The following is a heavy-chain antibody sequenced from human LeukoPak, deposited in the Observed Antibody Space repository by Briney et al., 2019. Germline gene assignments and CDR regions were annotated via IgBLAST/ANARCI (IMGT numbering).Heavy chain of an antibody. CDR3: ARYVVCGSGKYYFDY. CDR2: INYSGST. D-gene: IGHD3-10*01. CDR1: GGSVSSTTYY. J-gene: IGHJ4*02. V-gene: IGHV4-39*01. Sequence: SETLSLTCTVSGGSVSSTTYYWSWIRQPPGKGLEWIASINYSGSTYYNPSLKSRVTISVDTSENQFSLKLSSVTAADTAVYYCARYVVCGSGKYYFDYWGQGTLVTVSS.